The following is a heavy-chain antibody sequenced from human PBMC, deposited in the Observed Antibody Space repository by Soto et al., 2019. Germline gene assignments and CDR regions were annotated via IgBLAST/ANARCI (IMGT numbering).Heavy chain of an antibody. J-gene: IGHJ4*02. CDR3: ARGDGYYYFDY. CDR1: GYTYTSYA. Sequence: QVQPVQSGAEVKKPGASVKVSCKASGYTYTSYAMHWVRQAPGQRLEWMGWINAGNGNTKYSQKFQGRVTITRDPSASTAYMELSSLRSEDTAVYYRARGDGYYYFDYWGQGTLVTVSS. CDR2: INAGNGNT. D-gene: IGHD3-22*01. V-gene: IGHV1-3*01.